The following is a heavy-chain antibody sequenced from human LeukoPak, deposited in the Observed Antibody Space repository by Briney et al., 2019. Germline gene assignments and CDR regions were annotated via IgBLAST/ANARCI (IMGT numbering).Heavy chain of an antibody. CDR1: GGTFSSYA. D-gene: IGHD1-26*01. Sequence: SVKVSCKASGGTFSSYAISWVRQAPGQGLEWMGRIIPILGIANYAQKFQGRVTITTDESTSTAYMELSSLRSEDTAVYYCARDSSSITRRELLMAFDIWGQGTMVTVSS. CDR2: IIPILGIA. CDR3: ARDSSSITRRELLMAFDI. V-gene: IGHV1-69*04. J-gene: IGHJ3*02.